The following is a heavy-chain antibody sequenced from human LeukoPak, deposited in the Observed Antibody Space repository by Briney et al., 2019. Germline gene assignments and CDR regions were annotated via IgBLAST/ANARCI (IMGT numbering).Heavy chain of an antibody. CDR2: ISHSGST. CDR3: ASLIAATHDY. D-gene: IGHD2-15*01. V-gene: IGHV4-34*01. J-gene: IGHJ4*02. CDR1: GGSFSDYY. Sequence: PSETLSLTCAVYGGSFSDYYWSWIRQPPGKGLEWIGEISHSGSTNYNPSLKSRVTISVDTSKNQFSLQLTSVTAADTAVYYCASLIAATHDYWGQGTLVTVSS.